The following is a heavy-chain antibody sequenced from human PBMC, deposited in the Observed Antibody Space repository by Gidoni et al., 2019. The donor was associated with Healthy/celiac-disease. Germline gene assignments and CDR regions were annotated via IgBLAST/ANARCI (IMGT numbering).Heavy chain of an antibody. CDR1: GFTFSSYS. Sequence: EVQLVESGGGLVQPGGSLRLSCAASGFTFSSYSMNWVRQAPGKGLEWVSYISSSSSTIYYADSVKGRFTISRDNAKNSLYLQMNSLRAEDTAVYYCARMSTDIVLMVYAISYGMDVWGQGTTVTVSS. CDR3: ARMSTDIVLMVYAISYGMDV. D-gene: IGHD2-8*01. J-gene: IGHJ6*02. V-gene: IGHV3-48*01. CDR2: ISSSSSTI.